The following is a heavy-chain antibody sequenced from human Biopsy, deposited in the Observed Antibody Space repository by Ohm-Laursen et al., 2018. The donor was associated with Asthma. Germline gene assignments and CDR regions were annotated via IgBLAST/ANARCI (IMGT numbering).Heavy chain of an antibody. Sequence: SLRLSCSASGFTFSSYAMHWVRQAPGKGLEWVAVISYDGSNKYYADSVKGRFTISRDNSKNTLYLQMNSLRAEDTAVYYCARFKRGYSYGYAGVFDYWGQGTLVTVSS. CDR3: ARFKRGYSYGYAGVFDY. CDR2: ISYDGSNK. J-gene: IGHJ4*02. V-gene: IGHV3-30-3*01. CDR1: GFTFSSYA. D-gene: IGHD5-18*01.